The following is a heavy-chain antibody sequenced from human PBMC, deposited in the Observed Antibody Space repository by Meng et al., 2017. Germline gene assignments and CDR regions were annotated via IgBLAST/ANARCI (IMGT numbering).Heavy chain of an antibody. V-gene: IGHV3-21*01. CDR2: ISSSSSYI. CDR1: GFTFSSYS. J-gene: IGHJ4*02. D-gene: IGHD5-24*01. CDR3: ARVDLEHGYNPHY. Sequence: GESLTISCAASGFTFSSYSMNWVRQAPGKGLEWVSSISSSSSYIYYADSVKGRFTISRDNAKNSLYLQMNSLRAEDTAVYYCARVDLEHGYNPHYWGQGTLVTVSS.